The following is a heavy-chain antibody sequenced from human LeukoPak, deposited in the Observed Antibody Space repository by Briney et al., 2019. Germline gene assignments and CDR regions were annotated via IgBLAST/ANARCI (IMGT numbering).Heavy chain of an antibody. CDR3: AREFNTYYYGSGSHDAFDI. Sequence: PGASVKVSCKASGYTFTDYYIHWVRQAPGQGLEWMGWITPYSGGADYAQKFQGRVTMTMDTSISTVYMELSRLRSDDTAVYYCAREFNTYYYGSGSHDAFDIWGQGTEVTVS. CDR1: GYTFTDYY. CDR2: ITPYSGGA. J-gene: IGHJ3*02. V-gene: IGHV1-2*02. D-gene: IGHD3-10*01.